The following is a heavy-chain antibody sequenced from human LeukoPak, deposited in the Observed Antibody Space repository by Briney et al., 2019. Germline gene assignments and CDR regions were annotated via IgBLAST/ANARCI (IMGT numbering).Heavy chain of an antibody. D-gene: IGHD6-19*01. Sequence: PSETLSLTCTVSGGSISSSSYYWGWIRQPPGKGLEWIGSIYYSGSTYYNPSLKSRVAISVDTSKNQFSLKLGSVTAADTAVYYCARQPPPYSSGWPPDYWGQGTLVTVSS. V-gene: IGHV4-39*01. CDR3: ARQPPPYSSGWPPDY. CDR1: GGSISSSSYY. J-gene: IGHJ4*02. CDR2: IYYSGST.